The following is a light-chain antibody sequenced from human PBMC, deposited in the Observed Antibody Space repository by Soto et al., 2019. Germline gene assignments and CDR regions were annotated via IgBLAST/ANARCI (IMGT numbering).Light chain of an antibody. V-gene: IGKV3-20*01. CDR1: QSVSNNY. CDR2: AAS. Sequence: EIVLTQSPGTLSLSPGERATLSCRASQSVSNNYLAWYQQKPGQAPRLLIYAASSRATGIPDRFSGSGSGTDFTLTISRLEPADFAVYYCQQYGSSPRTFGQGTKVDIK. CDR3: QQYGSSPRT. J-gene: IGKJ1*01.